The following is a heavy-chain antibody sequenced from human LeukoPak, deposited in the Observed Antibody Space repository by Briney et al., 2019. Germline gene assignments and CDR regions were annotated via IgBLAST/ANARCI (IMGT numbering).Heavy chain of an antibody. Sequence: GGSLRLSCAASGFSFSSYWMSWVRQAPGKGLEWVANIRQDGSEKYYLDSVKGRFTISRDNAKDSVHLQMNSLRAEDTAVYYCARDRSYCSSTSCYLHAFDIWGQGTMVTVSS. V-gene: IGHV3-7*01. J-gene: IGHJ3*02. D-gene: IGHD2-2*01. CDR3: ARDRSYCSSTSCYLHAFDI. CDR2: IRQDGSEK. CDR1: GFSFSSYW.